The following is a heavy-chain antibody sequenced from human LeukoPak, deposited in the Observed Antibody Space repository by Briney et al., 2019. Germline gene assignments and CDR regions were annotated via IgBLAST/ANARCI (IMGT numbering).Heavy chain of an antibody. CDR1: GYTFTGYY. CDR3: ARERKYNWNYVDY. Sequence: ASVKVSCKASGYTFTGYYMHWVRQAPGQGLEWMGWINPNSGGTNYAQKFQGRVTMTRDTSISTAYMELSRLRSDDTAVYHCARERKYNWNYVDYWGQGTLVTVSS. CDR2: INPNSGGT. J-gene: IGHJ4*02. V-gene: IGHV1-2*02. D-gene: IGHD1-20*01.